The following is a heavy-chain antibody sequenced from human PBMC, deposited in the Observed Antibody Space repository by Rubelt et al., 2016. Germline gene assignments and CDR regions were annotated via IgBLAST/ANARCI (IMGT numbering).Heavy chain of an antibody. CDR3: ARDPSSWQGWLL. CDR2: INTNTGNP. V-gene: IGHV7-4-1*02. D-gene: IGHD6-13*01. Sequence: QVQLVQSGSELKKPGASVKVSCKASGYTFTSYAMNWVRQAPGQGLEWMGWINTNTGNPTYAQGFKGRVAFAWETSVSTAYLQISSLKAEDTAVYYGARDPSSWQGWLLWGQGTLVTVSS. J-gene: IGHJ4*02. CDR1: GYTFTSYA.